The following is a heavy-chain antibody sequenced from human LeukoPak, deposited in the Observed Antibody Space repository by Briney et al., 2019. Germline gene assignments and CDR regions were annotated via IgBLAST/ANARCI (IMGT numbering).Heavy chain of an antibody. CDR3: AKSPYSSSSGGYFFDY. D-gene: IGHD6-6*01. V-gene: IGHV3-73*01. CDR1: GFTFSGSA. J-gene: IGHJ4*02. CDR2: IRSKANSYAT. Sequence: GGSLKLSCAASGFTFSGSAMHWVRQASGKGLEWVGRIRSKANSYATAYAASVKGRFTISRDDSKNTAYLQMNSLKTEDTAVYYCAKSPYSSSSGGYFFDYWGQGNLVTVSS.